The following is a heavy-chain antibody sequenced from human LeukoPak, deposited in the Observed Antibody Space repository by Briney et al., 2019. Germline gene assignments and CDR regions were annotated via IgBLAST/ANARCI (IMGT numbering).Heavy chain of an antibody. J-gene: IGHJ4*02. D-gene: IGHD3-10*01. V-gene: IGHV1-3*01. CDR3: TRGLLWFGELSPPGY. Sequence: ASVKVSCKASGYTFTNYAIHWVRQAPGQRLEWMGWINASNDNTKYSQKFQGRVTITRDTSASTVYMELSSLRSEDMAVYYCTRGLLWFGELSPPGYWGQGTLITVSS. CDR1: GYTFTNYA. CDR2: INASNDNT.